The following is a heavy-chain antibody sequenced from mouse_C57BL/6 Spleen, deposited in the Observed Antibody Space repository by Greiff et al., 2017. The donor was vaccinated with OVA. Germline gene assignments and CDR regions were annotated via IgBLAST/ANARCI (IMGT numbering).Heavy chain of an antibody. Sequence: DVHLQQPGAELVKPGGSLKLSCAASGYTFSSYGMPWVCQTPDKRLEWVATISSGDSYTYYPDSVKGRFTISRDNAKNTLYLHMSSLKSEDTAVYYYARRRNWVSFDDWGQGTTVTVSS. V-gene: IGHV5-6*01. CDR2: ISSGDSYT. J-gene: IGHJ2*01. D-gene: IGHD4-1*01. CDR3: ARRRNWVSFDD. CDR1: GYTFSSYG.